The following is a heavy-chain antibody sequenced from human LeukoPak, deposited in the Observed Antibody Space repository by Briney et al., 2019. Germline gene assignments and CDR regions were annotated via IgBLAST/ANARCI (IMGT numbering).Heavy chain of an antibody. CDR2: IIPIFGTA. Sequence: ASVKVSCKASGGTFSSYAISWVRQAPGQGLEWMGGIIPIFGTANYAQKFQGRVTITTDESTSTAYMELSSLRSEDTAVYYCASRYYGSGSQTDYYYYMDVWGKGTTVTVSS. D-gene: IGHD3-10*01. J-gene: IGHJ6*03. CDR3: ASRYYGSGSQTDYYYYMDV. V-gene: IGHV1-69*05. CDR1: GGTFSSYA.